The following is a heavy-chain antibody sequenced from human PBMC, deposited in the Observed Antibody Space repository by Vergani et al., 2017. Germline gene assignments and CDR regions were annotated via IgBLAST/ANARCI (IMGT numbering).Heavy chain of an antibody. CDR2: ISGSGGST. Sequence: EVQLLESGGGLVQPGGSLRLSCAASGFTFSSYAMSWVRQAPGKGLEWVSAISGSGGSTYYADSVKGRFTISRDNSKNTLYLQMNSLRAEDTAVYYCAKXAHIVVVITTWFDYWGQGTLVTVSS. CDR3: AKXAHIVVVITTWFDY. V-gene: IGHV3-23*01. D-gene: IGHD3-22*01. J-gene: IGHJ4*02. CDR1: GFTFSSYA.